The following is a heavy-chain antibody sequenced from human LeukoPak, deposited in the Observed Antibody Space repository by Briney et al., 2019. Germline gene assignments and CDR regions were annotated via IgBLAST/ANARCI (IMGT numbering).Heavy chain of an antibody. D-gene: IGHD3-9*01. CDR2: ISGDGGST. Sequence: GSLRLSCAASGFTFDDYARHWVRQAPGKGLEWVSLISGDGGSTYYADSVKGRFTISRDNSKNSLYLQMNSLRTEDTALYYCAKAGYFDWLLYYWGQGTLVTVSS. V-gene: IGHV3-43*02. J-gene: IGHJ4*02. CDR1: GFTFDDYA. CDR3: AKAGYFDWLLYY.